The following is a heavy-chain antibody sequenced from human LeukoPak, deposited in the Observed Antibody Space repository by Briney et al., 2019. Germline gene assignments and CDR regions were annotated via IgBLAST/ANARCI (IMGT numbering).Heavy chain of an antibody. D-gene: IGHD7-27*01. V-gene: IGHV1-2*02. J-gene: IGHJ4*02. Sequence: GASVKVSCKASGYTLTGWYMHWVRQAPGQELEWMGWIKPNSGGTDYAQKFQGRVTMTRDTSISTAYMELSRLTSDDTAVYYCARDAETLINWGSADYFDYWGQGTLVTVSS. CDR2: IKPNSGGT. CDR1: GYTLTGWY. CDR3: ARDAETLINWGSADYFDY.